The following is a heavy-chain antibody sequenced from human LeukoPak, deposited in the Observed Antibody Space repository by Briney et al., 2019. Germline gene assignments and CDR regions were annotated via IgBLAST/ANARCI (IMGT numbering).Heavy chain of an antibody. CDR1: GFTFNNYA. Sequence: GGSLRLSCAASGFTFNNYAMNWVRQAPGKGLEWVAAVTGPADTTYYADSVKGRFTISRDSFKDTVYLQMNRLGAEDTALYYCAKGAATDHWGQGTLVTVSS. V-gene: IGHV3-23*01. CDR3: AKGAATDH. CDR2: VTGPADTT. D-gene: IGHD1-1*01. J-gene: IGHJ4*02.